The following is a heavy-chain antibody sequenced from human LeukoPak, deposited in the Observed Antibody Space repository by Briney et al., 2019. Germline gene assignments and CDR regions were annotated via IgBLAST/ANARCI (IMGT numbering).Heavy chain of an antibody. J-gene: IGHJ1*01. CDR3: ARDPNGDYIGDVDFQR. D-gene: IGHD4-17*01. Sequence: GGSLRLSCVGSGFTFSNYAMMWVRQTQGKRLEWVSAIRGSGTSTFYADSVKGRFTIFRDNFKNTVYLQMNNLRADDSAVYYCARDPNGDYIGDVDFQRWGLGTQVTVSS. CDR1: GFTFSNYA. V-gene: IGHV3-23*01. CDR2: IRGSGTST.